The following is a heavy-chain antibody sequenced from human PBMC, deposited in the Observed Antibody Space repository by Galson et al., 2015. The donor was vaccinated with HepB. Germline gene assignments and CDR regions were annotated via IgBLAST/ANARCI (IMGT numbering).Heavy chain of an antibody. V-gene: IGHV3-13*01. J-gene: IGHJ5*02. CDR1: GFTFSSYD. D-gene: IGHD5-12*01. Sequence: SLRLSCAASGFTFSSYDMHWVRQATGKGLEWVSAIGTAGDTYYPGSVKGRFTISRENAKNSLYLQMNSLRAGDTAVYYCARYSGYDEGYAPWGQGTLVTVSS. CDR3: ARYSGYDEGYAP. CDR2: IGTAGDT.